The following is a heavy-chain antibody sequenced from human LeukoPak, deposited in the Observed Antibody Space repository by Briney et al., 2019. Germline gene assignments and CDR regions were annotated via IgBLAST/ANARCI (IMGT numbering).Heavy chain of an antibody. CDR3: ARRAASGRYFDY. CDR1: GFTFSDYY. D-gene: IGHD6-13*01. V-gene: IGHV3-11*01. J-gene: IGHJ4*02. CDR2: ISSGTTT. Sequence: GGSLRLSCAAPGFTFSDYYMTWIRQAPGKGLEWVSYISSGTTTYYADSVKGRFTISRDNAGNSLYLQMSSLRAEDTAVYYCARRAASGRYFDYWGQGTPVTVSS.